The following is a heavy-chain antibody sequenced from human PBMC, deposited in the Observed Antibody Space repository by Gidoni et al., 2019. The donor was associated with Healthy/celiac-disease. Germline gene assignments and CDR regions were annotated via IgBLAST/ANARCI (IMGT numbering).Heavy chain of an antibody. J-gene: IGHJ4*02. V-gene: IGHV3-48*01. D-gene: IGHD3-22*01. Sequence: EVQLVESGGGLVQPGGSRRLSWAASGFTFSSYSMNWVRLAPGKGLEWVSYISSSSSTIYYADSVKGRFTISRDNAKNSLYLQMNSLRAEDTAVYYCARDLQYDTLWGQGTLVTVSS. CDR1: GFTFSSYS. CDR3: ARDLQYDTL. CDR2: ISSSSSTI.